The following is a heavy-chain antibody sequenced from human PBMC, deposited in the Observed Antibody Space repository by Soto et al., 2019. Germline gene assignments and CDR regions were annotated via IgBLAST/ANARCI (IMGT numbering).Heavy chain of an antibody. CDR1: GGSFSGYY. V-gene: IGHV4-34*01. J-gene: IGHJ6*02. D-gene: IGHD3-10*01. CDR3: ARQEVRGYSHYYYYGMDV. CDR2: INHSGST. Sequence: PSETLSLTCAVYGGSFSGYYWSWIRQPPGKGLEWIGEINHSGSTNYNPSLKSRATISVDTSKNQFSLKLSSVTAADTAVYYCARQEVRGYSHYYYYGMDVWGQGTTVTVSS.